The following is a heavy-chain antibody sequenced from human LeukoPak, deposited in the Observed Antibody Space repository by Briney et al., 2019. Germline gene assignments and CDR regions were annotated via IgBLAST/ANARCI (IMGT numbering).Heavy chain of an antibody. Sequence: PSETLSLICTVSGGSISSPSSSYYWAWIRQPPGKGLEWIGSIYYSGSTYYNPSLKSRVTISVDTSKNQFSLQLSSVTAADTAVYYCARFRGSSVGYYFDYWGQGTLVTVSS. CDR1: GGSISSPSSSYY. CDR2: IYYSGST. CDR3: ARFRGSSVGYYFDY. D-gene: IGHD6-13*01. J-gene: IGHJ4*02. V-gene: IGHV4-39*07.